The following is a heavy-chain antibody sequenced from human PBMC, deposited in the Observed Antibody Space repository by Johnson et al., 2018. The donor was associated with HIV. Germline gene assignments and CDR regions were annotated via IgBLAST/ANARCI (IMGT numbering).Heavy chain of an antibody. D-gene: IGHD2-15*01. CDR1: GFTFSSYW. CDR3: ATDGTRDIVANGAFDI. J-gene: IGHJ3*02. Sequence: EVQLVESGGGVVQPGRSLRLSCAASGFTFSSYWMSWVRQAPGKGLEWVANIKQDGSEKYYVDSVKGRFTISRDNAKNSLSLQMNSLRAEDTAVYYCATDGTRDIVANGAFDIWGQGTMVTVSS. CDR2: IKQDGSEK. V-gene: IGHV3-7*03.